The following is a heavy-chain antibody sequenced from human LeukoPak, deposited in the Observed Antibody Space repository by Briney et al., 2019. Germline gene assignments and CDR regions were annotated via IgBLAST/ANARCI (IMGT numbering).Heavy chain of an antibody. V-gene: IGHV3-23*01. CDR3: AYMMDAFDI. D-gene: IGHD3-16*01. CDR1: GFTFSSYG. Sequence: GGSLRLSCAASGFTFSSYGMSWVRQAPGKGLEWVSGISGSGGSTYYADSVKGRFTISRDNSKNTLYLQMNSLRAEDTAVYYCAYMMDAFDIWGQGTMVTVSS. CDR2: ISGSGGST. J-gene: IGHJ3*02.